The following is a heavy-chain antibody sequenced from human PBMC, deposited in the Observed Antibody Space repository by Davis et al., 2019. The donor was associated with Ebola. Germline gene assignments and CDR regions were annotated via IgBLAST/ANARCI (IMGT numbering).Heavy chain of an antibody. D-gene: IGHD3-3*01. CDR2: ISGSGGST. CDR1: GFTFSSYA. V-gene: IGHV3-23*01. CDR3: AKDIGDYDFWSGYFDY. Sequence: PGGSLRLSCAASGFTFSSYAMSWVRQAPGKGLEWVSAISGSGGSTYYADSVKGRFTISRDNAKNSLYLQMNSLRAEDTALYYCAKDIGDYDFWSGYFDYWGQGTLVTVSS. J-gene: IGHJ4*02.